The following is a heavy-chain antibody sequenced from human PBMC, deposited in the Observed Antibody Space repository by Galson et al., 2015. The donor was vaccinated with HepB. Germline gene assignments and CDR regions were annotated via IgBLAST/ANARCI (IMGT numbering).Heavy chain of an antibody. CDR2: ISGSGGST. D-gene: IGHD3-16*01. CDR1: GFTFSSYA. CDR3: AKLAYDYVWGSFFV. Sequence: SLRLSCAASGFTFSSYAMSWVRQAPGKGLEWVSGISGSGGSTYYADPVKGRFTISRDNSKNTLYLQMNSLRAEDTAVYYCAKLAYDYVWGSFFVWGQGTLVTVSS. J-gene: IGHJ4*02. V-gene: IGHV3-23*01.